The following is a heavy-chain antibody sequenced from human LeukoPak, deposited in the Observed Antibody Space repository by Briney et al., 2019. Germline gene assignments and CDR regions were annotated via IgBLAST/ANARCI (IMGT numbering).Heavy chain of an antibody. J-gene: IGHJ4*02. D-gene: IGHD5-18*01. CDR1: GGAISSGDYY. CDR2: IYYSGST. V-gene: IGHV4-30-4*01. Sequence: PSQTLSLTCTVSGGAISSGDYYWSWIRQPPGKGLEWIGHIYYSGSTYHNPSLKSRVTISVDTSKNQFSLRLSSVTAADTAVYYCARGSGGYSXGSFSYWGQGTLVTVSS. CDR3: ARGSGGYSXGSFSY.